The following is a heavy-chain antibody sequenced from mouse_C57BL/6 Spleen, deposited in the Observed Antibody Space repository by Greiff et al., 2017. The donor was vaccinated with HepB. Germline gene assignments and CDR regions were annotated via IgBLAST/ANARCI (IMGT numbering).Heavy chain of an antibody. J-gene: IGHJ2*01. CDR3: ARVRVTTVVSYGDYFDY. V-gene: IGHV14-3*01. CDR1: GFNIKNTY. D-gene: IGHD1-1*01. CDR2: IDPANGNT. Sequence: VQLQHSVAELVRPGASVKLSCTASGFNIKNTYMHWVKQRPEQGLEWIGRIDPANGNTKYAPKFQGKATITADTSSNTAYLQLSSLTSEDTAIYYCARVRVTTVVSYGDYFDYWGQGTTLTVSS.